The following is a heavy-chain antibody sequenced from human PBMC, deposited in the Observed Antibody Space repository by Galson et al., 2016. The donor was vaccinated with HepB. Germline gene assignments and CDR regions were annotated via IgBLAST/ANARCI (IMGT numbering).Heavy chain of an antibody. D-gene: IGHD2-21*02. J-gene: IGHJ6*02. V-gene: IGHV2-70*11. Sequence: PALVKPTQTLRLTCSFSGFSLSTSGMCLSWIRQPPGKALEWLARIDWDDDTYYRKSLKTRLTISKDTFKNQVVLTMTNMDPVDTATYYCARLCLPVVTAPGMDVWGQGTTVTVSS. CDR3: ARLCLPVVTAPGMDV. CDR1: GFSLSTSGMC. CDR2: IDWDDDT.